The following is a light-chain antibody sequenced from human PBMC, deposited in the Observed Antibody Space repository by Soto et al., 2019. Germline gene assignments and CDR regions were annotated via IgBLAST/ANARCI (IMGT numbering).Light chain of an antibody. CDR3: QQSLTLS. CDR1: QTISNY. J-gene: IGKJ4*01. Sequence: DIQMTQSPSSLSASIGDRVTITCRASQTISNYLNWYQQRPGMAPRLLIFSASRLQSGVPSRFSGSGSATDFSLTISGLQPDDFATYYCQQSLTLSFGGGTKVEIK. CDR2: SAS. V-gene: IGKV1-39*01.